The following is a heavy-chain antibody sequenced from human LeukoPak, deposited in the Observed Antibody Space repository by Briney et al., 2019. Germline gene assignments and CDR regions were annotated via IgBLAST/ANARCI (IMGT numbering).Heavy chain of an antibody. Sequence: GGSLRLSCAASGFTFSSYSMNWVRQAPGKGLEWVSSISSSSSYIYYADSVKGRFTISRDNAKNSLYLQMNSLRAEDTAIYYCAREVRRVQLPYYMDVWGKGTTVTISS. D-gene: IGHD5-18*01. V-gene: IGHV3-21*01. CDR3: AREVRRVQLPYYMDV. CDR2: ISSSSSYI. J-gene: IGHJ6*03. CDR1: GFTFSSYS.